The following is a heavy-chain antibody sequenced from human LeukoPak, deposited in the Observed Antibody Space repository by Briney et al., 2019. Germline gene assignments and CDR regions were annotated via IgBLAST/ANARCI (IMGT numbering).Heavy chain of an antibody. D-gene: IGHD5-18*01. J-gene: IGHJ4*02. Sequence: RAGGSLRLSCAASGFTFSSYGMHWVRQAPGKGLEWVAFIRFDGSNKYYADSVKGRFTISRDNSKNTLYLQMNSLRAEDTAVYYCAKLGEGGYSYDYLPYYFDYWGQGTLVTVSS. CDR1: GFTFSSYG. CDR2: IRFDGSNK. CDR3: AKLGEGGYSYDYLPYYFDY. V-gene: IGHV3-30*02.